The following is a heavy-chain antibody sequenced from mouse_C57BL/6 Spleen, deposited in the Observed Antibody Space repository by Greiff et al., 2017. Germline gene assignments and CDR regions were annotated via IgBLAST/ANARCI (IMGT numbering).Heavy chain of an antibody. CDR3: ARKAGLYDYDEGDYFDY. V-gene: IGHV1-12*01. D-gene: IGHD2-4*01. CDR1: GYTFTSYN. Sequence: QVQLQQSGAELVRPGASVKMSCKASGYTFTSYNMHWVKQTPRQGLEWIGAIYPGNGDTSYNQKFKGKATLTVDKSSSTAYMQLSSLTSEDSAVYFCARKAGLYDYDEGDYFDYWGQGTTLTVSS. CDR2: IYPGNGDT. J-gene: IGHJ2*01.